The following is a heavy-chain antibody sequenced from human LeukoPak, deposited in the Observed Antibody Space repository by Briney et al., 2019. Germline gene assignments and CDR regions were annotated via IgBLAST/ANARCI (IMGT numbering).Heavy chain of an antibody. D-gene: IGHD7-27*01. V-gene: IGHV1-46*01. CDR2: INPSGGST. Sequence: GASVKVSCKASGYTFTSYYMHWVRQAPGQGPEWMGIINPSGGSTSYAQKFQGRVTMTRDTSTSTVYMELSSLRSEDTAVYYCARDSPLTGSLDYWGQGTLVTVSS. CDR3: ARDSPLTGSLDY. J-gene: IGHJ4*02. CDR1: GYTFTSYY.